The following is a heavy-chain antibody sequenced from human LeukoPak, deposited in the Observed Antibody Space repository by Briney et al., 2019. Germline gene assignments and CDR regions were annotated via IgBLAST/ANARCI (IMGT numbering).Heavy chain of an antibody. V-gene: IGHV4-38-2*02. CDR2: IYHSGST. D-gene: IGHD3-10*01. Sequence: SETLSLTCAVSGYSISSGYYWGWLRQPPGKGLEWIGSIYHSGSTYYNPSLKSRVTISVDTSKNQFSLKLSSVTAADTAVYYCARDRVDGEGYWGQGTLVTVSS. J-gene: IGHJ4*02. CDR3: ARDRVDGEGY. CDR1: GYSISSGYY.